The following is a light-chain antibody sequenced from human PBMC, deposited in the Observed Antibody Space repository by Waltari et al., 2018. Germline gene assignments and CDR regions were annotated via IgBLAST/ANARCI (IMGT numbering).Light chain of an antibody. CDR2: DNN. Sequence: QSVLTQPPSVSAAPGQRVTISCSGTTSNLGANYVSWYQPLPGSAPKLLIYDNNERPSGIPDRFSGSKSGTSATLDIAGLQTADEADYYCGTRDSTLNGVVFGGGTKLTVL. J-gene: IGLJ3*02. V-gene: IGLV1-51*01. CDR1: TSNLGANY. CDR3: GTRDSTLNGVV.